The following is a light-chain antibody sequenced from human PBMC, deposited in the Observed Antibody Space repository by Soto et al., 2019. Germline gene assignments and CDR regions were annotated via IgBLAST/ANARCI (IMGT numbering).Light chain of an antibody. Sequence: DIHMTQSPSTLSASVGDRVTITCRASQNINSWLAWYQQKPGKAPKLLIHDASSLESGVPSRFSGSGSVTDYTLDITGLQPEDFATYYCLQYYNFSWTFGQGTKVDIK. CDR2: DAS. CDR3: LQYYNFSWT. J-gene: IGKJ1*01. CDR1: QNINSW. V-gene: IGKV1-5*01.